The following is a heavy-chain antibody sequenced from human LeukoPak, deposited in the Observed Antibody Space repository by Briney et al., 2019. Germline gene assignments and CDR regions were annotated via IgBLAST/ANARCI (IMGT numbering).Heavy chain of an antibody. CDR1: GVSFSTYY. V-gene: IGHV4-4*07. Sequence: SETPSLTCTASGVSFSTYYWTWFRQPAGKGLEWIGRIYSSGNTNYNPSLKSRVTMSVDTSKNQFSLKLSSVTAADTAVYYCARDIGYCSGGSCYSDPWGQGTLVTVSS. D-gene: IGHD2-15*01. J-gene: IGHJ5*02. CDR3: ARDIGYCSGGSCYSDP. CDR2: IYSSGNT.